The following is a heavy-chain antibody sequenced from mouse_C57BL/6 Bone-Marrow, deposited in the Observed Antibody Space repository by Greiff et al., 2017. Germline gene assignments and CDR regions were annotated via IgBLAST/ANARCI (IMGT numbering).Heavy chain of an antibody. V-gene: IGHV5-17*01. CDR1: GFTFSDYG. D-gene: IGHD2-12*01. CDR2: ISSGSSTI. J-gene: IGHJ3*01. Sequence: EVKLVASGGGLVKPGGSLKLSCAASGFTFSDYGMHWVRQAPEKGLEWVAYISSGSSTIYYADTVKGRFTISRDNAKNTLFLQMTSLRSEDTAMYYCASYDGFAYWGQGTLVTVSA. CDR3: ASYDGFAY.